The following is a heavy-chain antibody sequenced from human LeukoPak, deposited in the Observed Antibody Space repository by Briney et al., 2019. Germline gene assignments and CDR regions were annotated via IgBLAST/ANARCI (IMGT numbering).Heavy chain of an antibody. D-gene: IGHD3-3*02. J-gene: IGHJ6*03. Sequence: PGGSLRLSCAASEFSVGSNYMTWVRQVPGKGLEWVSGISGSGGSTYYADSVKGRFTISRDNSKSTLYLQMNSLRAEDTAVYYCATHFYSYYYMDVWGKGTTVTVSS. CDR1: EFSVGSNY. V-gene: IGHV3-23*01. CDR2: ISGSGGST. CDR3: ATHFYSYYYMDV.